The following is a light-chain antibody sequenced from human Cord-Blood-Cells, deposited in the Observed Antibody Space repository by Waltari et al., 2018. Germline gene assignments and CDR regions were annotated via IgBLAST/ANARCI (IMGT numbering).Light chain of an antibody. CDR2: AAS. V-gene: IGKV1-39*01. J-gene: IGKJ4*01. CDR3: QQSYSTLA. CDR1: QSISSY. Sequence: DLQMTQSPSSLSASVGDRVTSTCLAIQSISSYLNCYQQKPGKAPTLLIYAASSLQSGVPSRFSGSGSGTDFTLTISSLQPEDFATYYCQQSYSTLAFGGGTKVEIK.